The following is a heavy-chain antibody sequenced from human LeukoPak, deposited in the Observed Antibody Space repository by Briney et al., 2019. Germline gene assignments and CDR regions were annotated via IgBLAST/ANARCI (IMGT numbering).Heavy chain of an antibody. Sequence: SETLSLTCTVSGGSISTSGYYWSWIRQHPGKGLEWIGYIYYSGSTYYNPSLKSRVTISVDTSKNQFSLKLSSVTAADTAVYYCARVSVRGVLDYWGQGTLVTVSS. D-gene: IGHD3-10*01. J-gene: IGHJ4*02. V-gene: IGHV4-31*03. CDR2: IYYSGST. CDR1: GGSISTSGYY. CDR3: ARVSVRGVLDY.